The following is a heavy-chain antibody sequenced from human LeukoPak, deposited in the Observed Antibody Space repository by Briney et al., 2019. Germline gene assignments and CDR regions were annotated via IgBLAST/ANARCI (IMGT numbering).Heavy chain of an antibody. CDR1: GFTFSSYA. CDR3: AKVTYYDFWSGYYAPSGPYNYYYGMDV. V-gene: IGHV3-23*01. Sequence: PGGSLRLSCAASGFTFSSYAMSWVRQAPGKGLEWVSAISGSGGSTYYADSVKGRFTISRDNSKNTLYLQMNSLRAEDTAVYYCAKVTYYDFWSGYYAPSGPYNYYYGMDVWGQGTTVTVSS. D-gene: IGHD3-3*01. J-gene: IGHJ6*02. CDR2: ISGSGGST.